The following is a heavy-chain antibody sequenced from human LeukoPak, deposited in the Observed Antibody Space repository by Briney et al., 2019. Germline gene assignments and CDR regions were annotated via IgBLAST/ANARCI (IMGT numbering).Heavy chain of an antibody. Sequence: GGSLRLSCAASVFTFRSYAMRWVRPAPGQGLEGVSTLSDSGGDTYYADSVKGRFTISRDNSKGTLYLQMNSLRAEDTAVYYCAKVPYSDYGSGRPPFMDAWGQGTTVAISS. J-gene: IGHJ6*02. CDR2: LSDSGGDT. D-gene: IGHD3-10*01. CDR3: AKVPYSDYGSGRPPFMDA. CDR1: VFTFRSYA. V-gene: IGHV3-23*01.